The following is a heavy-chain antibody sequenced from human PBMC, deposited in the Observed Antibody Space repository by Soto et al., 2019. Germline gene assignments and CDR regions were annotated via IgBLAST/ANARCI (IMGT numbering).Heavy chain of an antibody. Sequence: QVQLQESGPGLVKPSQPLSLTCTVSGGSISSGSFYWTWIRQHPGTGLEFIGYIYYSGDTYYNPGLSSRAIISLDPSKNPLPLRLNSVTAADTPGYYWAREWSGGRRDGNPDKYYGVAVWGQATKASVPS. V-gene: IGHV4-31*03. D-gene: IGHD2-15*01. CDR1: GGSISSGSFY. CDR3: AREWSGGRRDGNPDKYYGVAV. J-gene: IGHJ6*02. CDR2: IYYSGDT.